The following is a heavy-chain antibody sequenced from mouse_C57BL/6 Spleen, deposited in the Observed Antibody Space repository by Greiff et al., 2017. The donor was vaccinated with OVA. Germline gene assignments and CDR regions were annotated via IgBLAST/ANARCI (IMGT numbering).Heavy chain of an antibody. J-gene: IGHJ4*01. Sequence: VKLMESGPGLVQPSQSLSITCTVSGFSLTSYGVHWVRQSPGKGLEWLGVIWSGGSTDYNAAFISRLSISKDNSKSQVFFKMNSLQADDTAIYYCARNQVYYGNYGAMDYWGQGTSVTVSS. V-gene: IGHV2-2*01. CDR3: ARNQVYYGNYGAMDY. CDR1: GFSLTSYG. CDR2: IWSGGST. D-gene: IGHD2-1*01.